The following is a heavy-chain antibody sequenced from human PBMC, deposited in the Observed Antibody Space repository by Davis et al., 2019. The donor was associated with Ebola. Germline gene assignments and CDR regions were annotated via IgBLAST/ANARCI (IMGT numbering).Heavy chain of an antibody. Sequence: ASVKVSCKASGYTFTGYYMHWVRQAPGQGLEWMGWINPNSGGTNYAQKFQGWVTMARDTSISTAYMELSRLRSDDTAVYYCAKHDYGGNQLFYYYYGMDVWGQGTTVTVSS. J-gene: IGHJ6*02. CDR2: INPNSGGT. V-gene: IGHV1-2*04. CDR1: GYTFTGYY. D-gene: IGHD4-23*01. CDR3: AKHDYGGNQLFYYYYGMDV.